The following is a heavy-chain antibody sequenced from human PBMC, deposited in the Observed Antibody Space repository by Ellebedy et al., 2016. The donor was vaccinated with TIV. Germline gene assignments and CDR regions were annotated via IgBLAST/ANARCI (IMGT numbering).Heavy chain of an antibody. CDR2: IHHSGTT. D-gene: IGHD5-24*01. CDR1: GGSIGTYY. V-gene: IGHV4-59*01. CDR3: AREGMDGYNFFDY. J-gene: IGHJ4*02. Sequence: SETLSLTCTVSGGSIGTYYWHWLRQPPGRRLEWIAYIHHSGTTNYNPSLQSRGTISLEPSTNQFSLKLSSVTAADTAVYYCAREGMDGYNFFDYWGQGTLVTVSS.